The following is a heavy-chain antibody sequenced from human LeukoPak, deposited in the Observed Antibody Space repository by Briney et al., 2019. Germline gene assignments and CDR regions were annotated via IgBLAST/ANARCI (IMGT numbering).Heavy chain of an antibody. D-gene: IGHD2-8*01. J-gene: IGHJ4*01. Sequence: GGSLRLSCVVSGFSFSDSYMTWVRHTPGKGLEWLAYISGSGSDIYYADSVKGRFTISRDNAKNSLYLQMNSLRPEDTALYYCSTDPRLLIYWGHGTLVTVSS. V-gene: IGHV3-11*01. CDR1: GFSFSDSY. CDR3: STDPRLLIY. CDR2: ISGSGSDI.